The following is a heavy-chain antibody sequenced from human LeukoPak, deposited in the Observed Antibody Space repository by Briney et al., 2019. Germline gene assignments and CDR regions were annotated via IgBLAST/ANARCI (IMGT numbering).Heavy chain of an antibody. CDR1: GGSISSYY. J-gene: IGHJ5*02. D-gene: IGHD5-18*01. CDR2: INHSGST. CDR3: ARAGYSYGRNKYNWFDP. Sequence: SETLSLTCTVSGGSISSYYWSWIRQSPGKGLEWIGEINHSGSTNYNPSLKSRVTISVDTSKNQFSLKLSSVTAADTAVYYCARAGYSYGRNKYNWFDPWGQGTLVTVSS. V-gene: IGHV4-34*01.